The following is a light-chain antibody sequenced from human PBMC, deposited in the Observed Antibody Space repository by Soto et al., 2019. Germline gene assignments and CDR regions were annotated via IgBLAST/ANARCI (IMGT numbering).Light chain of an antibody. CDR3: SSYTSSSTRV. Sequence: QSALTQPASVSGSPGQSITISCTGTNSDVATYNYVSWYQQHPGKAPQLMIYEVSNRPSGVSNRFSASKSVNTASLTISGLQAEDEADYYCSSYTSSSTRVFGTGTKVTVL. CDR2: EVS. CDR1: NSDVATYNY. J-gene: IGLJ1*01. V-gene: IGLV2-14*01.